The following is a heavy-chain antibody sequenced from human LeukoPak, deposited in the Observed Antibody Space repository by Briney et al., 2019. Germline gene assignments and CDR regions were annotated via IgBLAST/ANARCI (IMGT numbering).Heavy chain of an antibody. CDR1: GYSFTSYW. CDR2: IYPGDSDT. CDR3: ARWAEMATITRYFDY. Sequence: GESLQISCKGSGYSFTSYWIGWVRQMPGKGLEWMGIIYPGDSDTRYSPSFQGQVTISADKSISTAYLQWSSLKASDTAMYYCARWAEMATITRYFDYWGQGTLVTVSS. D-gene: IGHD5-24*01. J-gene: IGHJ4*02. V-gene: IGHV5-51*01.